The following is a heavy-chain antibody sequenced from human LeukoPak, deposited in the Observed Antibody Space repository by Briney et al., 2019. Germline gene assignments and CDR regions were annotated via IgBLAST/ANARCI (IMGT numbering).Heavy chain of an antibody. CDR3: ASGDILTDYDNDFYYYMDV. D-gene: IGHD3-9*01. CDR2: INTHGGDT. CDR1: RYIFTNYY. J-gene: IGHJ6*03. Sequence: VASVKVSCKASRYIFTNYYINWVRQAPGQGLDWMGIINTHGGDTIYAQRFQGRVTMTRDTSTSTVYMELSSLRSEDTAVYYCASGDILTDYDNDFYYYMDVWGEGTTVTTSS. V-gene: IGHV1-46*01.